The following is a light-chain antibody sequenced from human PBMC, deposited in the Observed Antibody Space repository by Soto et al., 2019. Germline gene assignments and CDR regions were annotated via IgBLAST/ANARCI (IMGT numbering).Light chain of an antibody. CDR2: GAS. CDR3: QQYNDWPQT. CDR1: QSVTSS. J-gene: IGKJ1*01. V-gene: IGKV3-15*01. Sequence: EIVLTQSPGTLSLSPGERATLPCRASQSVTSSSLAWYQQQPGQAPRLLIYGASNRATGVPARFSGSGSGTDFALTISSLQSEDFAIYYCQQYNDWPQTFGQGTKVDIK.